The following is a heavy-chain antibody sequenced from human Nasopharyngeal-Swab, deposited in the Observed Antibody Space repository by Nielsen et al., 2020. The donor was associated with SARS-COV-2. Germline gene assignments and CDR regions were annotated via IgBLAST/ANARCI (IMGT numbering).Heavy chain of an antibody. CDR2: ISSSSSYI. CDR1: GFTFSSCS. CDR3: ARLGWIAAAGTGKSD. Sequence: GSLRLSCAASGFTFSSCSMNWVRQAPGKGLEWVSSISSSSSYIYYADSVKGRFTISRDNAKNSLYLQMNSLRAEDTAVYYCARLGWIAAAGTGKSDWGQGTLVTVSS. J-gene: IGHJ4*02. D-gene: IGHD6-13*01. V-gene: IGHV3-21*01.